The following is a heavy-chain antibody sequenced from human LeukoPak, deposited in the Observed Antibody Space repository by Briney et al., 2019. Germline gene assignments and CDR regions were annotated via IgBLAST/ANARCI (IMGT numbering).Heavy chain of an antibody. CDR3: ARRAWDFWSGYWAP. V-gene: IGHV4-39*01. CDR2: IYYSGST. Sequence: SETLSFTCTVSGGSISSSSYYWGWIRQPPGKGLEWIGSIYYSGSTYYNPSLKSRVTISVDTSKNQFSLKLSSVTAADTAVYYCARRAWDFWSGYWAPWGQGTLVTVSS. CDR1: GGSISSSSYY. D-gene: IGHD3-3*01. J-gene: IGHJ5*02.